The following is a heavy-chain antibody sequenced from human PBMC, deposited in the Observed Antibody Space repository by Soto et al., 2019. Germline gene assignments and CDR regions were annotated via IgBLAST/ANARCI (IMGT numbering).Heavy chain of an antibody. D-gene: IGHD2-15*01. Sequence: GGSLRLSCAASGFTFSSYVMNWVRQAPGKGLEWVSAISGSGSYIYYADSVKGRFTISRDNAKNSLYLQMNSLRAEDTAVYYCATPVGYCSGGSCLSIWGQGTMVTVSS. CDR1: GFTFSSYV. CDR2: ISGSGSYI. V-gene: IGHV3-21*01. CDR3: ATPVGYCSGGSCLSI. J-gene: IGHJ3*02.